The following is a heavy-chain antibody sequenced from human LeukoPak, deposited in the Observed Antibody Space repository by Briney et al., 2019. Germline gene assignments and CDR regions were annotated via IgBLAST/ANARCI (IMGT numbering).Heavy chain of an antibody. CDR3: ARDFPIVVVPAAIPYFDY. V-gene: IGHV1-69*06. D-gene: IGHD2-2*01. Sequence: SVKVSCKASGSTFSSYVFNWVRQAPGQGLEWMGGIIPIFGTTNYAQRFQGRVTISADKSTSTAHMELSSLRSEDTAVYYCARDFPIVVVPAAIPYFDYWGQGTLVTVSS. J-gene: IGHJ4*02. CDR1: GSTFSSYV. CDR2: IIPIFGTT.